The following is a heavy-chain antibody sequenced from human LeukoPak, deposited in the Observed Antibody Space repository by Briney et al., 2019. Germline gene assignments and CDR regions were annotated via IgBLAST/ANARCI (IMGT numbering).Heavy chain of an antibody. V-gene: IGHV3-23*01. D-gene: IGHD3-22*01. CDR2: ISGSGGST. Sequence: GGSLRLSCAASGFTFSSYWMHWVRQAPGKGLEWVSAISGSGGSTYYADSVKGRFTISRDNSKNTLYLQMNSLRAEDTAVYYCAKDLMIVVAYYFDYWGQGTLVTVSS. J-gene: IGHJ4*02. CDR1: GFTFSSYW. CDR3: AKDLMIVVAYYFDY.